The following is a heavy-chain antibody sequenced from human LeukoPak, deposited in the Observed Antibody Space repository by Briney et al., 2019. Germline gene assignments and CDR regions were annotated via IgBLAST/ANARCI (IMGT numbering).Heavy chain of an antibody. Sequence: GASVKVSCKASGGTFSSYAISWVRQAPGQGLEWMGGIIPIFGTANYAQKFQGRVTITADESTSTAYMELSSLRSEDTAVYYCARAEWATIFGVVIIPGEDYYYYMDVWGKGTTVTISS. D-gene: IGHD3-3*01. CDR2: IIPIFGTA. J-gene: IGHJ6*03. CDR1: GGTFSSYA. V-gene: IGHV1-69*13. CDR3: ARAEWATIFGVVIIPGEDYYYYMDV.